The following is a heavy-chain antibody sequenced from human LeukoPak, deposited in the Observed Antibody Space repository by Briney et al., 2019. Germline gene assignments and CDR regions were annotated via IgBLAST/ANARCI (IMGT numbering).Heavy chain of an antibody. V-gene: IGHV1-24*01. D-gene: IGHD2-2*01. CDR2: FDPEDGET. Sequence: ASVKVSCKVSGYTLTELSMHWVRQAPGKGLEWMGGFDPEDGETIYAQKFQGRVTMAEDTSTDTAYMELSSLRSEDTAVYYCATGVVPAAIIDYWGQGTLVTVSS. J-gene: IGHJ4*02. CDR3: ATGVVPAAIIDY. CDR1: GYTLTELS.